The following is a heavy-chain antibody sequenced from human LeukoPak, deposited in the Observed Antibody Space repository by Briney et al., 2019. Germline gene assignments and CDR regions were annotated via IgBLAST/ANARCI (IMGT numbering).Heavy chain of an antibody. CDR1: GGSISSSSYY. J-gene: IGHJ4*02. D-gene: IGHD2-15*01. Sequence: SETLSLTCTVSGGSISSSSYYWGWIRQPPGKGLEWIGSIYYSGSTYYNPSLKSRVTISVDTSKNQFSLKLSSVTAADTAVYYSARVSGGASDYWGQGTLVTVSS. CDR2: IYYSGST. CDR3: ARVSGGASDY. V-gene: IGHV4-39*07.